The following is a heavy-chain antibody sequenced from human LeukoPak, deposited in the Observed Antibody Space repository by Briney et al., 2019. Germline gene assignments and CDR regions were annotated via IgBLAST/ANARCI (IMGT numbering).Heavy chain of an antibody. J-gene: IGHJ4*02. V-gene: IGHV4-34*01. D-gene: IGHD6-13*01. CDR1: GGSFSGYY. Sequence: SETLSLTCAVYGGSFSGYYWSWIRQPPGKGLEWIGEINHSGSTNYNPSLKSRVTISVDTSKNQFSLKLSSVTAADTAVYYCARVSIAAANDYWGQGTPVTVSS. CDR2: INHSGST. CDR3: ARVSIAAANDY.